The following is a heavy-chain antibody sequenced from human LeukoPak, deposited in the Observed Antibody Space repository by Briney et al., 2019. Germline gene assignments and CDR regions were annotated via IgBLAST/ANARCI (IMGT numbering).Heavy chain of an antibody. V-gene: IGHV4-59*01. CDR1: GGSISSYY. CDR3: ARTYTTTATVGMDV. Sequence: SETLSLTCTVSGGSISSYYWSWIRQPPGKGPEWIGYIYYTGSTNRNPSLKSRVTISVDTSKNQFSLKLSSVTAADTAVYYCARTYTTTATVGMDVWGQGTTVTVSS. J-gene: IGHJ6*02. CDR2: IYYTGST. D-gene: IGHD4-17*01.